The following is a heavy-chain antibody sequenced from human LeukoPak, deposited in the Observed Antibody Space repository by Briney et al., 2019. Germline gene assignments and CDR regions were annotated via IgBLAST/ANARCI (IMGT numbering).Heavy chain of an antibody. V-gene: IGHV6-1*01. CDR3: ARGNVLRYFDWLLSDAFDI. J-gene: IGHJ3*02. CDR1: GDSVSSNSAA. Sequence: SQTLSLTCAISGDSVSSNSAAWNWIRQSPSRGLEWLGRTYYRSKWYNDYAVSVKSRITINPDTSKNQFSLKLSSVTAADTAVYYCARGNVLRYFDWLLSDAFDIWGQGTMVTVSS. CDR2: TYYRSKWYN. D-gene: IGHD3-9*01.